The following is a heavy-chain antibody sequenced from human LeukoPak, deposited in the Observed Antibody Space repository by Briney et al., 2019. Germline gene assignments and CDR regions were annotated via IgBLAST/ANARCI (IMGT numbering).Heavy chain of an antibody. CDR2: MNLNSGGT. V-gene: IGHV1-2*06. CDR3: ARDRATGDFDY. J-gene: IGHJ4*02. Sequence: GATVKISCKVSGYTFTDYYMHWVRQAPGQGLEWMGRMNLNSGGTNYAQDFQGRVTMTSDTSITTVYMELSSLTSDDTAVYYCARDRATGDFDYWGQGTLVTVSS. D-gene: IGHD5-12*01. CDR1: GYTFTDYY.